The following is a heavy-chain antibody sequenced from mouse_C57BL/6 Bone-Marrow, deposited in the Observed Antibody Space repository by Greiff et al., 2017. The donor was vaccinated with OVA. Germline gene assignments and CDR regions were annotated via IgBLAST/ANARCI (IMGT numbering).Heavy chain of an antibody. V-gene: IGHV1-85*01. Sequence: QVQLQQSGPELVKPGASVKLSCKASGYTFTSYDINWVKQRPGQGLEWIGWIYPRDGSTKYNEKFKGKATLTVDTSSSTAYMELHSLTSEDSAVYFCARGYYDYDPYAMDYGGQGTSVTVSS. J-gene: IGHJ4*01. CDR2: IYPRDGST. CDR3: ARGYYDYDPYAMDY. D-gene: IGHD2-4*01. CDR1: GYTFTSYD.